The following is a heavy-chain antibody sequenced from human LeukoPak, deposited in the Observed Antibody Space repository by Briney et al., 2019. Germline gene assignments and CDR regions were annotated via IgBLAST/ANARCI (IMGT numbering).Heavy chain of an antibody. Sequence: SETLSLTCTVSGGSISNYYWSWIRQPPGKGLEWIGYIYYSGSTYYNPFLRSRVTISVDTSKNQFSLNLNSVTAADTAVYYCARALSGTYGLFQHWGQGTLVTVSS. J-gene: IGHJ1*01. V-gene: IGHV4-59*01. CDR2: IYYSGST. D-gene: IGHD1-26*01. CDR3: ARALSGTYGLFQH. CDR1: GGSISNYY.